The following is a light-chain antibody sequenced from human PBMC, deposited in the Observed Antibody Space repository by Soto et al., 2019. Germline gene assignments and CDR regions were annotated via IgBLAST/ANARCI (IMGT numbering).Light chain of an antibody. CDR1: QRISNSY. Sequence: EIVLSQSPATLSLSPGEVSAFSCSTSQRISNSYLAWYQQKPGQAPRLVLYAAYSRHTGIQDRVSGSGSGTDFTLTISRLEPEDFAVYYCKQYARPPYAFGQGTKVDIK. V-gene: IGKV3-20*01. CDR3: KQYARPPYA. CDR2: AAY. J-gene: IGKJ2*01.